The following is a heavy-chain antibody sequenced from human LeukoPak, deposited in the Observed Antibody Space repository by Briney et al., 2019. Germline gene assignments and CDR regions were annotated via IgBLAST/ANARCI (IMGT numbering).Heavy chain of an antibody. Sequence: GGSLGLSCAASGFTFSDYYMSWIRQAPGKGLEWVSYISSSGSTIYYADSVKGRFTISRDNAKNSLYLQMNSLRAEDTAVYYCARDPNWNYVHFDYWGQGTLVTVSS. D-gene: IGHD1-7*01. CDR1: GFTFSDYY. V-gene: IGHV3-11*04. J-gene: IGHJ4*02. CDR2: ISSSGSTI. CDR3: ARDPNWNYVHFDY.